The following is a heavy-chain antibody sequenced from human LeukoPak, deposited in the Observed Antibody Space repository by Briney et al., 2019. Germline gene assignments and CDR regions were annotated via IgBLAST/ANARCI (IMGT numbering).Heavy chain of an antibody. D-gene: IGHD3-22*01. V-gene: IGHV4-38-2*02. Sequence: PSETLSLTCTVSGYSISSGYFWGWSRQPPVKGLEWIANIYHSGSTDYNPSLKSRVTISVDTSKNQFSLKLSSVTAADTAVYYCARVRAYYYDFDFWGQGTLVTVSS. J-gene: IGHJ4*02. CDR2: IYHSGST. CDR1: GYSISSGYF. CDR3: ARVRAYYYDFDF.